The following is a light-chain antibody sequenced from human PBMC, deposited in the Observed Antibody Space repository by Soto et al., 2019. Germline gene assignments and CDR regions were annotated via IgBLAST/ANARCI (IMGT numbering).Light chain of an antibody. Sequence: EIVLTQSPGTLSLSRGERATLSCRASQSVSSSLAWYQQKPGQAPSLLIYGASTRATGIPARFSGSGSGTDFTLTIGRLEPEDFAVYYCQQYGNSPTTFGQGTKVDI. CDR1: QSVSSS. J-gene: IGKJ1*01. CDR2: GAS. CDR3: QQYGNSPTT. V-gene: IGKV3-20*01.